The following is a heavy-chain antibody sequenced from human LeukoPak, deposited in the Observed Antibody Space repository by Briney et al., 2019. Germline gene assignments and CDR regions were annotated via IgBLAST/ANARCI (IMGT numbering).Heavy chain of an antibody. V-gene: IGHV3-30*03. CDR3: ARDLTHDAFDI. D-gene: IGHD1-14*01. J-gene: IGHJ3*02. CDR2: ISSDESKR. Sequence: PGGSLRLSCVASGFTFSRYGMHWVRQGPGKGLEWLAVISSDESKRNYTDSVKGRFTISRDNAKNSLYLQMNSLRAEDTAVYYCARDLTHDAFDIWGQGTMVTVSS. CDR1: GFTFSRYG.